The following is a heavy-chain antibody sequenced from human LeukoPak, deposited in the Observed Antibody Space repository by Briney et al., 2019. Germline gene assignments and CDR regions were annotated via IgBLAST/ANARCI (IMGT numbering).Heavy chain of an antibody. J-gene: IGHJ5*02. V-gene: IGHV1-69*13. CDR3: ARDLWNGPTWFDP. CDR2: IIPILGTA. D-gene: IGHD3-3*01. CDR1: GGTFSSYA. Sequence: SVKVSCKASGGTFSSYAISWVRQAPGQGLEWMGGIIPILGTANYAQKFQGRVTITADESTSTAYMELSSLRSEDTAVYYCARDLWNGPTWFDPWGQGTLVTVSS.